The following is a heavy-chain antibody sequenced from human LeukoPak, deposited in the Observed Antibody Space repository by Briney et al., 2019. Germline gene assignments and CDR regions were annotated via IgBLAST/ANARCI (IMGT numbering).Heavy chain of an antibody. CDR3: AGDYAGLFDY. CDR2: MSSSGSTI. D-gene: IGHD3-10*01. Sequence: GGSLRLSCVASGFTFSNYEMNWVRQAPGKGLEFVSYMSSSGSTIYYADSVKGRFTISRDNARNSLYLQMNSLRAEDTAIYYCAGDYAGLFDYWGQGTLVTVSS. CDR1: GFTFSNYE. J-gene: IGHJ4*02. V-gene: IGHV3-48*03.